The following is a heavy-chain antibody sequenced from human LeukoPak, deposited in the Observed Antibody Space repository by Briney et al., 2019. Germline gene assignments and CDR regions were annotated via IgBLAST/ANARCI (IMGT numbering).Heavy chain of an antibody. V-gene: IGHV3-15*01. J-gene: IGHJ4*02. CDR2: IKSKTDGGTT. CDR1: GFTFSNAW. CDR3: TSGRLWFGELADY. Sequence: PGGSLRLSCAASGFTFSNAWMSWVRQAPGKGLEWVGRIKSKTDGGTTDYAAPVKGRFTISRDDSKNTLYLQMNSLKTEDTAVYYSTSGRLWFGELADYWGQGTLVTVSS. D-gene: IGHD3-10*01.